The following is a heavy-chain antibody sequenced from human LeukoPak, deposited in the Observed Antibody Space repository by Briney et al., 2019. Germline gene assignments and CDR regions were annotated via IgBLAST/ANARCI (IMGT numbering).Heavy chain of an antibody. CDR3: ASLYDSGSYYNFLDY. V-gene: IGHV3-23*01. D-gene: IGHD3-10*01. Sequence: GGSLRLSCAASGFTFSSYAMSWVRQAPGKGLEWVSATSGSGGSTYYADSVKGRFTISRDNSKNTLYLQMNSLRAEDTAVYYCASLYDSGSYYNFLDYWGQGTLVTVSS. CDR2: TSGSGGST. CDR1: GFTFSSYA. J-gene: IGHJ4*02.